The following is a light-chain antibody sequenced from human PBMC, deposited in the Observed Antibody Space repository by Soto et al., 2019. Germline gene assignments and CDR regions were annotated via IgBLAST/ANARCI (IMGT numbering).Light chain of an antibody. CDR1: SSDVGTRNF. CDR3: SSYTDSTNYV. V-gene: IGLV2-14*01. J-gene: IGLJ1*01. CDR2: QVT. Sequence: QSALTQPASVSGSPGQSITISCTGTSSDVGTRNFVSWYQQHPGKAPKLMIYQVTNRPSGVSIRFSGSKSGNTASLTISGLQAEDEADYYCSSYTDSTNYVFGTGTKLTVL.